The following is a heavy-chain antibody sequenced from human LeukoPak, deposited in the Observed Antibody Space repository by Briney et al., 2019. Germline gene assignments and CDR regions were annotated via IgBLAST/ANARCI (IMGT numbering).Heavy chain of an antibody. J-gene: IGHJ5*02. CDR3: ARGGYCSSTSCPYGDNWFDP. V-gene: IGHV1-18*01. Sequence: ASVKVSCKASGYTFTSYGISWVRQAPGQGLEWMGWISAYNGNTNYAQKLQGRVTMTTDTSTSTAFMELRSLRSDDTAVYYCARGGYCSSTSCPYGDNWFDPWGQGTLVTVSS. D-gene: IGHD2-2*01. CDR2: ISAYNGNT. CDR1: GYTFTSYG.